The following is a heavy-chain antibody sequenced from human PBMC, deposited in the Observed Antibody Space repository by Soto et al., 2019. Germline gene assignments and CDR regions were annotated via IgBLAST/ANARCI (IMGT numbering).Heavy chain of an antibody. D-gene: IGHD3-3*01. J-gene: IGHJ6*02. CDR3: VRVITIFGVVKHYYYGMDV. V-gene: IGHV4-4*03. CDR1: GGSISSSNW. Sequence: PETLSLTCAVSGGSISSSNWWSWVRQPPGKGLEWIGEIYHSGSTNYNPSLKSRVTISVDKSKNQFSLKLSSVTAADTAVYYCVRVITIFGVVKHYYYGMDVWGQGTTVTVSS. CDR2: IYHSGST.